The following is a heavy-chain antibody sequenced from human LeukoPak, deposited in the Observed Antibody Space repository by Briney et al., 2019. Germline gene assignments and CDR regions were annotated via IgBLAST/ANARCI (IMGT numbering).Heavy chain of an antibody. J-gene: IGHJ4*02. D-gene: IGHD5-18*01. Sequence: SETLSLTCTVSGGSISSDYGGWVRQPPGRGLEWIGYIYYSGSTNYNPSLKSRVTISVDPYKNQFSLKLSSVTAADTAVYYCARGGIQLWPYLPLDYWGQGTLVSVSS. CDR1: GGSISSDY. CDR3: ARGGIQLWPYLPLDY. CDR2: IYYSGST. V-gene: IGHV4-59*01.